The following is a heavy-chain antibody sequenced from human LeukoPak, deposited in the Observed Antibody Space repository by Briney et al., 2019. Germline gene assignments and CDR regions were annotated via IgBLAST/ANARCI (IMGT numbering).Heavy chain of an antibody. D-gene: IGHD6-13*01. Sequence: SETLSLTCAVSGGSFSAYYWTWIRQPPGKGLEWIGEISYGGSTNYNPSLKSRVTISIDASKNQFSLKLSSVTAADTAVYYCARSQPGIAAADLDWGQGTLVTVSS. CDR3: ARSQPGIAAADLD. J-gene: IGHJ4*02. CDR1: GGSFSAYY. V-gene: IGHV4-34*01. CDR2: ISYGGST.